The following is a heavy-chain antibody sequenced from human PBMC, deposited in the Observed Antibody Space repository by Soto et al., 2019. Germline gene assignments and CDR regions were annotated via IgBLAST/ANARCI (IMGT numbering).Heavy chain of an antibody. D-gene: IGHD7-27*01. Sequence: PSETLSLTCKVSGGAIDRGGYYWCWIRQHPGKGLKWIGHIYYTGSAYYKPSLKSRVSMSIDTSQNQFSLELISVTAADTAVYYCARVGTSYARRGLDVWGQGTTVTVSS. CDR2: IYYTGSA. J-gene: IGHJ6*02. V-gene: IGHV4-31*03. CDR3: ARVGTSYARRGLDV. CDR1: GGAIDRGGYY.